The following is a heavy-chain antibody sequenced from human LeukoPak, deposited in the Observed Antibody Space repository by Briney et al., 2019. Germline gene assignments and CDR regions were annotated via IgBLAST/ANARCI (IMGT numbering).Heavy chain of an antibody. J-gene: IGHJ4*02. Sequence: SETLSLTCTVSNYSISTDYYWGWIRQPPGKGLEWIGTMYHSGSTYYNPSLKSRVTISVDTSKNQFSLELSSVTAADTAVYYCARYDVWGSYRAFDYWGQGTLVTVSS. CDR2: MYHSGST. CDR3: ARYDVWGSYRAFDY. V-gene: IGHV4-38-2*02. CDR1: NYSISTDYY. D-gene: IGHD3-16*02.